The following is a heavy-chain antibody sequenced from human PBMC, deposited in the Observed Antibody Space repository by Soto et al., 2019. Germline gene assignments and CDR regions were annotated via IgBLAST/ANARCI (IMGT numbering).Heavy chain of an antibody. CDR2: IYYSGST. CDR1: VGSISSYY. V-gene: IGHV4-59*01. Sequence: ETLSLTCTVSVGSISSYYWSWIRQPPGKGLEWIGYIYYSGSTNYNPSLKSRVTISVDTPKNQFSLKLSSVTAADTAVYYCARERGYSSGWYGNWFDPWGQGTLVTVSS. D-gene: IGHD6-19*01. CDR3: ARERGYSSGWYGNWFDP. J-gene: IGHJ5*02.